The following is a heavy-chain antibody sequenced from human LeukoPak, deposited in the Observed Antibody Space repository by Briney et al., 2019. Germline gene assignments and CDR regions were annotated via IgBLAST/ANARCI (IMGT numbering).Heavy chain of an antibody. D-gene: IGHD3-3*01. J-gene: IGHJ4*02. CDR1: GFTFSSYA. CDR3: ARDVGVVMYDY. CDR2: ICGDCGNT. Sequence: GGSLRLSCAASGFTFSSYAMSWVRRAPGKGLEWVSTICGDCGNTHYADSVKGRFTISRDNSKNTMWLQMSSLRVEDSAIYYCARDVGVVMYDYWGQGILVTVSS. V-gene: IGHV3-23*01.